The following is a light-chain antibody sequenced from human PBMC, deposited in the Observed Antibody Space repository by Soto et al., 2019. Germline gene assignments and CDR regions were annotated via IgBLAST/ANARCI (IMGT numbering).Light chain of an antibody. CDR2: DAS. V-gene: IGKV3-11*01. J-gene: IGKJ5*01. CDR1: QSVNTY. Sequence: EVVLTQSPATLSLSPGERATLSCRASQSVNTYVAWLQQRPGQAPRLLIYDASNRATGIPARFSGSGSGTDFTLTISSLEPEDFAVYYRLQRMIWPPITFGQGTRLEIK. CDR3: LQRMIWPPIT.